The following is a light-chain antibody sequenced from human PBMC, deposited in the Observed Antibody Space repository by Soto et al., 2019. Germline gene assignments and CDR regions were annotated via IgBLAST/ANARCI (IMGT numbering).Light chain of an antibody. J-gene: IGLJ1*01. CDR3: LAWDSSLNGYV. CDR2: NVA. V-gene: IGLV1-36*01. CDR1: SFNIGNHA. Sequence: QSVLTQPPSVSAAPGQRVTISCPGRSFNIGNHAVNWYLQIPGKPPKVVIYNVALLSSGVSDRFSGSMSGTSASLAISGLQSEDEADYFCLAWDSSLNGYVFGTGTKVTVL.